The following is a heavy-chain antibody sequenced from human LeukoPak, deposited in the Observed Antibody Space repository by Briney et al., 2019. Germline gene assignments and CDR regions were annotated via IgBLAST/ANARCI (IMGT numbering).Heavy chain of an antibody. CDR3: ARDSITGTTCFDS. V-gene: IGHV4-4*07. CDR2: IYTSGST. Sequence: PSETLSLTCTVSGGSISNSYWSWIRQPAGKRLEWIGRIYTSGSTNYNPSLQSRVTMSVDTSKNQFSLKLTSVTAADTAVYYCARDSITGTTCFDSLGQGTLVTVSS. D-gene: IGHD1-20*01. J-gene: IGHJ4*02. CDR1: GGSISNSY.